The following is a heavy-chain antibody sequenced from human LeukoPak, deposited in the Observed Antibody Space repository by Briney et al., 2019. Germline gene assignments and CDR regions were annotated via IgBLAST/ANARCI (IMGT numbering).Heavy chain of an antibody. J-gene: IGHJ4*02. CDR1: GGSISSHY. D-gene: IGHD6-19*01. V-gene: IGHV4-59*05. CDR2: IYYSGST. Sequence: ETLSLTCTVSGGSISSHYWSWIRQPPGKGLEWIGSIYYSGSTYYNPSLKSRVTISVDTSKNQFSLKLSSVTAADTAVYYCARHERGSGWYGVAFDYWGQGTLVTVSS. CDR3: ARHERGSGWYGVAFDY.